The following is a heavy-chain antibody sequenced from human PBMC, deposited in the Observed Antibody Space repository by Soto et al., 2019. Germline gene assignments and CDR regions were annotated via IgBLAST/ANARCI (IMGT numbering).Heavy chain of an antibody. CDR3: AKVRGIVGATKTYFDY. D-gene: IGHD1-26*01. CDR1: GFTXCSEG. V-gene: IGHV3-33*05. CDR2: ISYDGSNK. Sequence: PGGSLKLSGAASGFTXCSEGSHWGPQAQGKGLEWVAVISYDGSNKYYADSVKGRFTISRDNSKNTLYLQMNSLRAEDTAVYYCAKVRGIVGATKTYFDYWGQGNLVTVS. J-gene: IGHJ4*02.